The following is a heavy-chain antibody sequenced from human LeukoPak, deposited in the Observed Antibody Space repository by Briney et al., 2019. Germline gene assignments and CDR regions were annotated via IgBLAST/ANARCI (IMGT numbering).Heavy chain of an antibody. D-gene: IGHD3-3*01. V-gene: IGHV4-4*07. Sequence: PSETLSLTCTVSGGSISSYYWSWIRQPAGKGLEWIGRIYTSGSTNYNLSLKSRVTMSVDTSKNQFSLKLSSVTAADTAVYYCARDLITIFGVVTALYNWFDPWGQGALVTVSS. J-gene: IGHJ5*02. CDR1: GGSISSYY. CDR3: ARDLITIFGVVTALYNWFDP. CDR2: IYTSGST.